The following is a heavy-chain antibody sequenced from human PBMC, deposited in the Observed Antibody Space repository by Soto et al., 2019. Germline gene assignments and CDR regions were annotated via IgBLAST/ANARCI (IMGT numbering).Heavy chain of an antibody. V-gene: IGHV4-61*01. J-gene: IGHJ4*02. Sequence: LXLTFSVSCGFFKSGSYSCSWIRQPPGKGLEWIGYVYHTGRTSYNPSLKSRVSISMDTSKNQFSLKVRSVTAADTAVYYCARGRGHFDYWGQGTLVTVSS. CDR2: VYHTGRT. CDR3: ARGRGHFDY. CDR1: CGFFKSGSYS. D-gene: IGHD3-10*01.